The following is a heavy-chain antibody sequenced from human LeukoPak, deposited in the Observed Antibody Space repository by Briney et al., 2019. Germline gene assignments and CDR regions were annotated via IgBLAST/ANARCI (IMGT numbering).Heavy chain of an antibody. V-gene: IGHV1-69*05. CDR3: GRDSGYYDILTGYPLPVGYFDY. D-gene: IGHD3-9*01. CDR1: GGTFSSYA. CDR2: IIPIFGTA. Sequence: SVKVSCKASGGTFSSYAISWVRQAPGQGLEWMGGIIPIFGTANYAQKFQGRITITTDESTSTADMELSSLRSEDKAVYYCGRDSGYYDILTGYPLPVGYFDYWGQGTLVTVSS. J-gene: IGHJ4*02.